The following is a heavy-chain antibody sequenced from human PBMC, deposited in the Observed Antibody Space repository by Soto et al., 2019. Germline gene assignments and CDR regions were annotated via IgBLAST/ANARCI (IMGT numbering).Heavy chain of an antibody. CDR3: AQAGDFDLLSFDR. Sequence: QITLKESGPPLVRPAQNLTLTCAFSGFSPTTTRMGAAWFRQPPGKALEWLALIYWDDDKRYSPSLKNRLTASKDTPTNQVVLPITNIRPDDTGTYFCAQAGDFDLLSFDRWGPGTLVTVSS. CDR2: IYWDDDK. D-gene: IGHD2-15*01. V-gene: IGHV2-5*02. CDR1: GFSPTTTRMG. J-gene: IGHJ4*02.